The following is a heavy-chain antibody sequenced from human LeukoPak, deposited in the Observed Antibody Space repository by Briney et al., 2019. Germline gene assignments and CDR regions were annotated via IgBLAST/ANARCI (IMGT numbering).Heavy chain of an antibody. CDR2: IYHSGST. Sequence: SETLSLTCTVSGASISSGNYYWSWIRQPPGKGLEWIGYIYHSGSTYYNPSLKSRVTISVDKSKNQFSLKLSSVTAADTAVYYCARVDIVVVTAHYFYYDMDVWGQGTTVTVSS. D-gene: IGHD2-21*02. CDR1: GASISSGNYY. J-gene: IGHJ6*02. V-gene: IGHV4-30-2*01. CDR3: ARVDIVVVTAHYFYYDMDV.